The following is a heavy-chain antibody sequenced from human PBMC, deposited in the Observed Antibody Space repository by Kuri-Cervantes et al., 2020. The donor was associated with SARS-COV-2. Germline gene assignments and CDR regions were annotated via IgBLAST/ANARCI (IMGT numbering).Heavy chain of an antibody. V-gene: IGHV3-7*03. J-gene: IGHJ6*02. CDR3: ARDRPDSSSPQVWYYYYGMDV. Sequence: ETLSLTCTVSGGSISSSSYYWGWVRQAPGKGLEWVANIKQDGSEKYYVDSVKGRFTISRDNAKNSLYLQMNSLRAEDTAVYYCARDRPDSSSPQVWYYYYGMDVWGQGTTVTVSS. CDR2: IKQDGSEK. D-gene: IGHD6-6*01. CDR1: GGSISSSSYY.